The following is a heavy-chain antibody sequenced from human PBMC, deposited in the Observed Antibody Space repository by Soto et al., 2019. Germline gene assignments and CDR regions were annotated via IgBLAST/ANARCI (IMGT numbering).Heavy chain of an antibody. J-gene: IGHJ4*02. CDR2: IYYSVST. D-gene: IGHD3-22*01. CDR1: GGSISSGDSY. Sequence: SETLSLTCTVSGGSISSGDSYCSWIRQPPGKGLEWIGYIYYSVSTYYNPSLKSRVTISVDTSKTQFSLKLSSVTAADTAVYYWARDYYHSSGPDYLGQGTRVTLAS. V-gene: IGHV4-30-4*01. CDR3: ARDYYHSSGPDY.